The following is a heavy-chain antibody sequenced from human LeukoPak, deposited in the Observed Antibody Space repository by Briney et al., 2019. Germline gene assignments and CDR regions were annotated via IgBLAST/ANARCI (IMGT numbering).Heavy chain of an antibody. CDR1: GGSISSSS. V-gene: IGHV3-48*01. CDR3: ARDGRGDSSGVFY. CDR2: ISSSSSTI. D-gene: IGHD6-6*01. Sequence: ETLSLTCTVSGGSISSSSYYWGWIRQPPGKGLEWVSYISSSSSTIYYADSVKGRFTISRDNAKNSLYLQMNSLRAEDTAVYYCARDGRGDSSGVFYWGQGTLVTVSS. J-gene: IGHJ4*02.